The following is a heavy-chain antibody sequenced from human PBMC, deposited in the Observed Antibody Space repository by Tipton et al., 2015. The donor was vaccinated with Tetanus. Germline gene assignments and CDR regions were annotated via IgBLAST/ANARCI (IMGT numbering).Heavy chain of an antibody. V-gene: IGHV4-59*08. CDR2: IYQNGDA. CDR3: ARRGGDFLTGYYDS. D-gene: IGHD3-9*01. CDR1: GGSISSFY. Sequence: TLSLTCTVSGGSISSFYWYWIRQPPGKGLEWIANIYQNGDANYNPSLQSRVTISVDTSKNQFSLELNSVTAADTAVYYCARRGGDFLTGYYDSWGQGTLVTVSS. J-gene: IGHJ4*02.